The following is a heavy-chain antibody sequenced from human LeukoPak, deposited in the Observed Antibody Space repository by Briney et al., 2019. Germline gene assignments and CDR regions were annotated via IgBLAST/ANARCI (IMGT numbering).Heavy chain of an antibody. V-gene: IGHV1-18*01. D-gene: IGHD6-13*01. CDR3: ARLMAAAGYNWFDP. J-gene: IGHJ5*02. Sequence: ASVKVSCKASGYTFTSYGISWVRQAPGQGLEWMGWISAYNGNTNYAQKLQGRVTMTTDTSTSTAYMELRSLRSDDTAVYYCARLMAAAGYNWFDPWGLGTLVTVSS. CDR1: GYTFTSYG. CDR2: ISAYNGNT.